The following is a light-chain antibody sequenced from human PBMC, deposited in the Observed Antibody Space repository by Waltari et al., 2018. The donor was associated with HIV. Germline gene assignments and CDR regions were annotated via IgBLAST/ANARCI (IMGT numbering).Light chain of an antibody. CDR1: SSNIGVNT. J-gene: IGLJ3*02. Sequence: QSVLTQPPSASGTPGQRVTISCSGRSSNIGVNTVNWYQQLPGTAPKLLIYSNNQRPSGVPDRFSGSKSGASASLAISGLQSEDEADYYCAAWDDSPKGWVFGGGTKLTVL. CDR3: AAWDDSPKGWV. CDR2: SNN. V-gene: IGLV1-44*01.